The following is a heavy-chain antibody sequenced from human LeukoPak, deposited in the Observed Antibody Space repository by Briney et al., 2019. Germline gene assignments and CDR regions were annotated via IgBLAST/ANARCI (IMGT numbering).Heavy chain of an antibody. CDR3: ARDQEGPAAILEDAFDI. Sequence: PGGSLRLSCAASGFTFSSYSMNWVRQAPGKGLEWVSSISCSSSYIYYADSVKGRFTISRDNAKNSLYLQMNSLRAEDTAVYYCARDQEGPAAILEDAFDIWGQGTMVTVSS. D-gene: IGHD2-2*02. V-gene: IGHV3-21*01. CDR2: ISCSSSYI. J-gene: IGHJ3*02. CDR1: GFTFSSYS.